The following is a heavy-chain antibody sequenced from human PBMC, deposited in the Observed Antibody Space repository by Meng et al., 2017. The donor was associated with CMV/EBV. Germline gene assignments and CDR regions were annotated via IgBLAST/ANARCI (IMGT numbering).Heavy chain of an antibody. V-gene: IGHV1-8*01. CDR1: GYTLTSYD. Sequence: SGYTLTSYDINWVRQATGQGLEWMGWMNPNSGNTGYAQKFQGRVTMTRNTSISTAYMELSSLRSEDTAVYYCARGSNYEEGVSWFDPWGQGTLVTVSS. CDR2: MNPNSGNT. D-gene: IGHD1-7*01. CDR3: ARGSNYEEGVSWFDP. J-gene: IGHJ5*02.